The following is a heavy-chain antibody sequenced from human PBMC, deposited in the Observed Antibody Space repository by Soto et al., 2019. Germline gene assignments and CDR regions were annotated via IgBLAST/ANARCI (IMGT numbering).Heavy chain of an antibody. Sequence: PSETLSLTCTVSGGSVSSGSYYWSWIRQPPWKGLEWIGYIYYSGSTNYNPSLKSRVTISVDTSKNQFSLKLSSATAADTAVYYCARDLAGLELRGYVGLGKYYYYGMDVWGQGXTVTV. D-gene: IGHD1-7*01. J-gene: IGHJ6*02. CDR1: GGSVSSGSYY. V-gene: IGHV4-61*01. CDR2: IYYSGST. CDR3: ARDLAGLELRGYVGLGKYYYYGMDV.